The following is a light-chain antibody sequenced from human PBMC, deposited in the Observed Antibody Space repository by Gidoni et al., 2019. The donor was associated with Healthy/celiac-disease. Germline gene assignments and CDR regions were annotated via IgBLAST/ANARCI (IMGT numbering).Light chain of an antibody. CDR3: HSRWT. J-gene: IGKJ1*01. CDR2: DAS. V-gene: IGKV1-5*01. CDR1: QSISSW. Sequence: DIQMTQSPSTLSASVGDRVTITCRASQSISSWLAWYQQKPGKAPKLLIYDASSLESGVPSRFSGSGSGTEFTLTISSLQPDDFATYYCHSRWTFGQXTKVEIK.